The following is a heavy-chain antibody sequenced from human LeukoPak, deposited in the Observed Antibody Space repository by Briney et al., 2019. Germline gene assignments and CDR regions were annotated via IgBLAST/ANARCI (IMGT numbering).Heavy chain of an antibody. Sequence: GGSLRLSCAASGFPFSSYWMTWVRQAPGKGLEWVANIKQDGSEKNFVDSVKGRFTISRDNAKNSLHLQMNSLRAEDTAVYYCARDSAGELDYWGQGTLVTVSS. V-gene: IGHV3-7*05. CDR1: GFPFSSYW. J-gene: IGHJ4*02. CDR2: IKQDGSEK. CDR3: ARDSAGELDY. D-gene: IGHD7-27*01.